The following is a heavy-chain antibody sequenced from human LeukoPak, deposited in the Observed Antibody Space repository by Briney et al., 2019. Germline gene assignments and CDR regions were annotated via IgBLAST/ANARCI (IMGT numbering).Heavy chain of an antibody. CDR1: GGSISSYY. CDR2: INHSGST. J-gene: IGHJ5*02. V-gene: IGHV4-34*01. D-gene: IGHD3-10*01. Sequence: SETLSLTCTVSGGSISSYYWSWIRQPPGKGLEWIGEINHSGSTNYNPSLKSRVTISVDTSKNQFSLKLSSVTAADTAVYYCARHELWFGNNWFDPWGQGTLVTVSS. CDR3: ARHELWFGNNWFDP.